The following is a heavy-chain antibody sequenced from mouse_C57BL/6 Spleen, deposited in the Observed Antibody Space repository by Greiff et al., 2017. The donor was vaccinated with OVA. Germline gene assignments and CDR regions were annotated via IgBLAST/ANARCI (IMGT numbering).Heavy chain of an antibody. J-gene: IGHJ3*01. CDR2: INPSTGGT. V-gene: IGHV1-42*01. CDR3: ARWGEGFAY. CDR1: GYSFTGYY. Sequence: EVQLQQSGPELVKPGASVKISCKASGYSFTGYYMNWVKQSPEKSLEWIGEINPSTGGTTYNQKFKAKATLTVDKSSSPAYMQLKSLTSEDSAVYYCARWGEGFAYWGQGTLVTVSA.